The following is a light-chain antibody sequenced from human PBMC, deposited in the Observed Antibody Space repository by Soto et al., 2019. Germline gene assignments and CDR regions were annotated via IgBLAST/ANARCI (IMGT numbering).Light chain of an antibody. CDR1: SSDVGGYNY. V-gene: IGLV2-14*01. J-gene: IGLJ2*01. Sequence: QSALTQPASVSGSPGQSITISCTGTSSDVGGYNYVSWYQQHPGKAPKLMIYEVSNRPSGVSNRLSGSTSGNTASLPTSGLQAEDEADYYSSSYTSSSTAEVFGGGTELTVL. CDR3: SSYTSSSTAEV. CDR2: EVS.